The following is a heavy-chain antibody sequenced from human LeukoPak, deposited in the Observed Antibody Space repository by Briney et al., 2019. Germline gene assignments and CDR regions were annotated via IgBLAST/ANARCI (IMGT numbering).Heavy chain of an antibody. J-gene: IGHJ5*02. CDR1: GGSISSYY. CDR3: ARGVLRFLEWLPNWFDP. V-gene: IGHV4-59*01. CDR2: IYYSGST. Sequence: SETLSLTCTVSGGSISSYYWSWIRQPPGKGLEWIGYIYYSGSTNYNPSLKSRVTISVDTSKNQFSLKLSSVTAADTAVYYYARGVLRFLEWLPNWFDPWGQGTLVTVSS. D-gene: IGHD3-3*01.